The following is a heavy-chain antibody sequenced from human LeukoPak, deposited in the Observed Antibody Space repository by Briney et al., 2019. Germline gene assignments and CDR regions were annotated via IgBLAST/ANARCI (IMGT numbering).Heavy chain of an antibody. CDR2: IYHSGST. J-gene: IGHJ5*02. CDR3: ASGPYYGSGSRTP. D-gene: IGHD3-10*01. V-gene: IGHV4-4*02. CDR1: GGSISSSNW. Sequence: SETLSLTCTVSGGSISSSNWWSWVRQPPGKGLEWIGEIYHSGSTNYNPSLKSRVTISVDKSKNQFSLKLSSVTAADTAVYYCASGPYYGSGSRTPWGQGTLVTVSS.